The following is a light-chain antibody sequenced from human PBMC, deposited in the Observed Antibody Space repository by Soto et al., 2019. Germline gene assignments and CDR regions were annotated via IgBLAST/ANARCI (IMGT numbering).Light chain of an antibody. CDR1: GSDVGNYNF. Sequence: QSALTQPASVSGSPGQSITIFCTGTGSDVGNYNFVSWYQQHPGKAPKLMIYEVSNRPSGVSTRFSGSKSGNTASLTISGLQAEDEADYYCSSYTGTSLPFVLGTGTKLTVL. J-gene: IGLJ1*01. CDR3: SSYTGTSLPFV. CDR2: EVS. V-gene: IGLV2-14*01.